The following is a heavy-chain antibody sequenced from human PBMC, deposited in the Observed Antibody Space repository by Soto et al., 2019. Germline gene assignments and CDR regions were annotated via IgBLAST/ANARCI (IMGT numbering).Heavy chain of an antibody. CDR3: AADAAYAKDV. Sequence: LRLSCAASGLIFRNRWMHWVRQVPGKGLVWVSRINGDGSATNYADPVKGRFTISRDNAKNTVYLQMNSLGAEDTAVYYCAADAAYAKDVWGQGTTVTVSS. CDR2: INGDGSAT. J-gene: IGHJ6*02. D-gene: IGHD6-25*01. CDR1: GLIFRNRW. V-gene: IGHV3-74*01.